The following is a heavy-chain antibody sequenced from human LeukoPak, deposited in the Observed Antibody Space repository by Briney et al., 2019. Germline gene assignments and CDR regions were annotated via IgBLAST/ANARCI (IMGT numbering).Heavy chain of an antibody. J-gene: IGHJ4*02. Sequence: GGSLRLSCVASGFTSSDFSLNWVRQAPGKGLEWISYIGSAIYYADSVKGRFTISRDNAKNSLYLQMNSLRAEDTAVYYCARDPIAVAGNFDYWGQGTLVTVSS. CDR1: GFTSSDFS. CDR2: IGSAI. V-gene: IGHV3-48*04. D-gene: IGHD6-19*01. CDR3: ARDPIAVAGNFDY.